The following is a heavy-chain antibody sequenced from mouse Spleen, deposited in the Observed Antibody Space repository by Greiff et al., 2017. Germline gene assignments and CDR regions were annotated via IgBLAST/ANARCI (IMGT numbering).Heavy chain of an antibody. CDR1: GYTFTSYW. CDR3: ARSNYAMDY. J-gene: IGHJ4*01. CDR2: INPSNGRT. Sequence: SCKASGYTFTSYWMHWVKQRPGQGLEWIGEINPSNGRTNYNEKFKSKATLTVDKSSSTAYMQLSSLTSEDSAVYYCARSNYAMDYWGQGTSVTVSS. V-gene: IGHV1S81*02.